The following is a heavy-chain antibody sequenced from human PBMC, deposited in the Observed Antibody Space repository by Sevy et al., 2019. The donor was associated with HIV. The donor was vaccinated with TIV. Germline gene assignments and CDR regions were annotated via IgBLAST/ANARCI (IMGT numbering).Heavy chain of an antibody. CDR2: IKSETDGGTT. CDR3: SMEDGYNYFDY. V-gene: IGHV3-15*07. CDR1: GFTLNKAW. J-gene: IGHJ4*02. D-gene: IGHD5-12*01. Sequence: GGSLRLSCVASGFTLNKAWMNWVRQAPGKGLEWVGRIKSETDGGTTDYAEPVKGRFSISRDDSKSTLYLQMNSLKIEDTAVYYCSMEDGYNYFDYWGQGALVTVSS.